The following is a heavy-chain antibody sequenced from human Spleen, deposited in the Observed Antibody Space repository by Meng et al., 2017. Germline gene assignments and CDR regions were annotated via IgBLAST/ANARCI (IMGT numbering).Heavy chain of an antibody. D-gene: IGHD7-27*01. V-gene: IGHV4-34*01. J-gene: IGHJ4*02. Sequence: SETLSLTCVVSGGSFSDYYWSWIRQPPGKGLEWIGEINHSGSTNYNPSLESRATISVDTSQNNLSLKLSSVTAADTAVYYCARDQPNWGFGLSYFDYWGQGTLVTVSS. CDR1: GGSFSDYY. CDR3: ARDQPNWGFGLSYFDY. CDR2: INHSGST.